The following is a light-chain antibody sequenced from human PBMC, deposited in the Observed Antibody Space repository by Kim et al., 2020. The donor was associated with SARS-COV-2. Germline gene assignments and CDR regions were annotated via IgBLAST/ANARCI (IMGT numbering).Light chain of an antibody. CDR2: AAS. J-gene: IGKJ2*01. CDR3: QQYFSYPPYT. Sequence: ASTGDRVTITCRASQGISSYLAWYQQKPGKAPKLLIYAASTLQSGVPSRFSGSGSGTDFTLTISCLQSEDFATYYCQQYFSYPPYTFGQGTKLEI. V-gene: IGKV1-8*01. CDR1: QGISSY.